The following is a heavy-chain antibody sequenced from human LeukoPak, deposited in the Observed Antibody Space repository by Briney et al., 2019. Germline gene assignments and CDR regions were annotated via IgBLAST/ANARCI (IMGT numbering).Heavy chain of an antibody. V-gene: IGHV4-34*01. CDR1: GGSFSGYY. Sequence: SETLSLTCAVYGGSFSGYYWSWIRQPPGKGLEWIGEINHSGSTNYNPSLKSRVTISVDTSKNQFSLKLSSVTATDTAVYYCARFGPYYYDSGSSTHKNWFDPWGQGTLVTVSS. CDR3: ARFGPYYYDSGSSTHKNWFDP. CDR2: INHSGST. J-gene: IGHJ5*02. D-gene: IGHD3-10*01.